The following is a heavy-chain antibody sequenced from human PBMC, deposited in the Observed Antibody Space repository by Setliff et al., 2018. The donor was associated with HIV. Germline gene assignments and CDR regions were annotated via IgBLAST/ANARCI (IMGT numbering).Heavy chain of an antibody. V-gene: IGHV1-46*01. Sequence: ASVKVSCKASGYTFPSYYMHWVRQAPGQGLEWMGVINPGGGSITYAQKFQGRVTMTRDTSTSTVHMELSSLRSEDTAMYYCARGWGGQDSNYYGMDVWGQGTTVTV. D-gene: IGHD3-16*01. CDR2: INPGGGSI. J-gene: IGHJ6*02. CDR1: GYTFPSYY. CDR3: ARGWGGQDSNYYGMDV.